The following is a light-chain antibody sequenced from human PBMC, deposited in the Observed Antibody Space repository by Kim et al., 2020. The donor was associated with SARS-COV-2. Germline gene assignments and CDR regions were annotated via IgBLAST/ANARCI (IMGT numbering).Light chain of an antibody. CDR1: QSVSSN. V-gene: IGKV3-15*01. CDR2: GAS. CDR3: QQYNNWPPIT. J-gene: IGKJ5*01. Sequence: SPGDRATLSCRASQSVSSNLAWYQKKPGQGPRLLIYGASTRATGVPGRFSGSGSGTEFTLTISSLQSEDFAVYYCQQYNNWPPITFGQGTRLEIK.